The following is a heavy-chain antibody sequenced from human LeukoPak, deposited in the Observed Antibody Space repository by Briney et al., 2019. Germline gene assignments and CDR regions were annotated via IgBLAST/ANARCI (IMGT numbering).Heavy chain of an antibody. J-gene: IGHJ4*02. CDR2: IYYSGST. Sequence: SETLSLTCTVPGGSISSYYWSWIRQPPGKGLEWIGYIYYSGSTNYNPCLKSRVTISVDTSKNQFSLKLSSVTAADTAVYYCARRNELWFDYWGQGTLVTVSS. CDR3: ARRNELWFDY. CDR1: GGSISSYY. D-gene: IGHD5-18*01. V-gene: IGHV4-59*01.